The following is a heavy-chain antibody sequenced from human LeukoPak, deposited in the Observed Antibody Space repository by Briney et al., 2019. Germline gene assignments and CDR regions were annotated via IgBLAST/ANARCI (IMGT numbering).Heavy chain of an antibody. CDR3: ATYSDITGSFDY. V-gene: IGHV4-34*01. D-gene: IGHD3-22*01. CDR2: INHSGST. J-gene: IGHJ4*02. CDR1: GGSFSGYY. Sequence: PSETLSLTCAVYGGSFSGYYWSWIRQPPGKGLEWIGEINHSGSTNYNPSLQSRVFISVDTSKNQFSLDLTSVTAADTAVYYCATYSDITGSFDYWGQGTLVTVSS.